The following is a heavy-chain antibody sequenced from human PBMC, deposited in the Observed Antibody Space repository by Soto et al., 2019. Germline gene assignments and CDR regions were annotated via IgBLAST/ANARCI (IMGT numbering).Heavy chain of an antibody. Sequence: GAPGLSCAAYGFTVSSHWMSWVRQAPGKGLEWVANIKQDGSEKYYVDSVKGRFTISRDNAKNSLYLQMNSLRAEDTAVYYCARVCEPRKQNSPTTYFDYWGQATLVPVSS. CDR2: IKQDGSEK. D-gene: IGHD1-1*01. J-gene: IGHJ4*02. CDR1: GFTVSSHW. V-gene: IGHV3-7*03. CDR3: ARVCEPRKQNSPTTYFDY.